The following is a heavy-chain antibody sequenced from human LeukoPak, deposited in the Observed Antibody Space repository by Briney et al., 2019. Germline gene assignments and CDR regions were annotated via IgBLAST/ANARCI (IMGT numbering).Heavy chain of an antibody. Sequence: GASVKVSCKASGYTFTSCGISWVRQAPGQGLEWRGWISAYNGNTNYAQKLQGRVTMTTDTSTSTAYMELRSLRSDDTAVYYCARASSSPGKNWFDPWGQGTLVTVSS. CDR3: ARASSSPGKNWFDP. CDR1: GYTFTSCG. J-gene: IGHJ5*02. CDR2: ISAYNGNT. D-gene: IGHD6-13*01. V-gene: IGHV1-18*01.